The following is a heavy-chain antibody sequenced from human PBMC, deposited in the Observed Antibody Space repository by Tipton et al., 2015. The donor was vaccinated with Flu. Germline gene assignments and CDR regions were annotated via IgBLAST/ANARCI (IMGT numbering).Heavy chain of an antibody. J-gene: IGHJ4*02. D-gene: IGHD3-22*01. CDR3: ARLTYYYDSSGYYVDYYFDY. CDR2: IHYSGST. V-gene: IGHV4-59*01. CDR1: GGSISSYY. Sequence: TLSLTCTVSGGSISSYYWSWIRQPPGRGLEWIGYIHYSGSTNYNPSLKSRVTISVDTSKNQFSLKLSSVTAADTAVYYCARLTYYYDSSGYYVDYYFDYWGQGTLVTVSS.